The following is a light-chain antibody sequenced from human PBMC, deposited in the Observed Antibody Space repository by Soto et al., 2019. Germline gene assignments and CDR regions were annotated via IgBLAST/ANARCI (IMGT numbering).Light chain of an antibody. V-gene: IGKV1-5*03. Sequence: DIQMTQSPSTLSASVGDRVTVTCRASQSVRDWVAWYQQQAGRAPRLLIYKASSLPSGVPSRFSGSGFGTEFTLTISSLQPDDFASYYCQQYYSYSPLTFGGGTKVEIK. CDR1: QSVRDW. J-gene: IGKJ4*01. CDR3: QQYYSYSPLT. CDR2: KAS.